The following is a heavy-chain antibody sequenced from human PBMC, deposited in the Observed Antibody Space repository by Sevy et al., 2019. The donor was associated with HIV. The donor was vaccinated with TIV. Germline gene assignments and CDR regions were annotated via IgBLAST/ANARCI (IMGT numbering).Heavy chain of an antibody. D-gene: IGHD3-16*01. CDR2: ISRRSTTI. J-gene: IGHJ4*02. V-gene: IGHV3-48*02. Sequence: GGSLRLSCAASGFPFSNYNMNWVRQTPGRGLEWVSYISRRSTTIYYADSVKDRFTISRDNDQSSLYLQMNALRDEDTAVYYCARETPISAYNHFWGQGTLVTVSS. CDR1: GFPFSNYN. CDR3: ARETPISAYNHF.